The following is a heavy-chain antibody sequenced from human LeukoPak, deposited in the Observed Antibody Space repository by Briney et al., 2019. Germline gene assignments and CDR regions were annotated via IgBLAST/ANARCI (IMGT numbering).Heavy chain of an antibody. CDR2: IIPIFGTA. V-gene: IGHV1-69*01. CDR3: ARQGRDYVWGSYRYTEEG. Sequence: SVKVSCKASGGTFISYATSWVRQAPGQGLEWMGGIIPIFGTANYAQKFQGRVTITADESTSTAYMELSSLRSEDTAVYYCARQGRDYVWGSYRYTEEGWGQGTLVTVSS. J-gene: IGHJ4*02. CDR1: GGTFISYA. D-gene: IGHD3-16*02.